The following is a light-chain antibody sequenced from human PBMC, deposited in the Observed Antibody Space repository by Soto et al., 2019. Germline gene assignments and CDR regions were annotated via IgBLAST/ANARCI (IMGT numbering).Light chain of an antibody. CDR3: QQYGYSQWT. CDR1: QSVSNN. J-gene: IGKJ1*01. Sequence: EIVITHSPATRSVSPGERASRSCGASQSVSNNLAWYQQKPGQAPRLLIYGASTRATGIPARFSGSGSGTEFTLTISRLEPEDFAVYFCQQYGYSQWTFGQGTKVDIK. CDR2: GAS. V-gene: IGKV3-15*01.